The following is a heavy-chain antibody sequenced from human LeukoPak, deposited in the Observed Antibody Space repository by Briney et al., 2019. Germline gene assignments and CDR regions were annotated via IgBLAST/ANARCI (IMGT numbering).Heavy chain of an antibody. J-gene: IGHJ4*02. Sequence: PGRSLRLSCAASGFTFSSYGMHWVRQAPGKGLEWVAVISYDGSNKYYADSVKGRFTISRDNSKNTLYLQMNSLRAEDTAVYYCARASYSGDYLYWGQGTLVTVSS. V-gene: IGHV3-30*03. CDR1: GFTFSSYG. D-gene: IGHD4-17*01. CDR3: ARASYSGDYLY. CDR2: ISYDGSNK.